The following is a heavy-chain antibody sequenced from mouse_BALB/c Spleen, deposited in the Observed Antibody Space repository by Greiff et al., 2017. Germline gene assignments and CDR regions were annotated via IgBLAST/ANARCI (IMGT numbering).Heavy chain of an antibody. CDR2: IAPGSGST. J-gene: IGHJ4*01. CDR1: GYTFTSYW. CDR3: ARPLYYRYDLYAMDY. V-gene: IGHV1S41*01. Sequence: DLVKPGASVKLSCKASGYTFTSYWINWIKQRPGQGLEWIGRIAPGSGSTYYNEMFKGKATLTVDTSSSTAYIQLSSLSSEDSAVYFGARPLYYRYDLYAMDYWGQGTSVTVSS. D-gene: IGHD2-14*01.